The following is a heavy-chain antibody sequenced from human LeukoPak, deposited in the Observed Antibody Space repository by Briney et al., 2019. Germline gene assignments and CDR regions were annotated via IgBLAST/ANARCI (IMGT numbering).Heavy chain of an antibody. CDR2: INPSVGST. CDR1: GYTLTGDY. J-gene: IGHJ5*02. D-gene: IGHD6-19*01. V-gene: IGHV1-46*01. CDR3: ARDSDLSIAVAGIYRNTNLFDP. Sequence: PSVKVSCKVSGYTLTGDYTHCVRHAPVQGLEWVGTINPSVGSTSYAQKFRGRVTMTRDTSSSTVYMELSRLRSENTAVYYCARDSDLSIAVAGIYRNTNLFDPWGQGTLVTVSS.